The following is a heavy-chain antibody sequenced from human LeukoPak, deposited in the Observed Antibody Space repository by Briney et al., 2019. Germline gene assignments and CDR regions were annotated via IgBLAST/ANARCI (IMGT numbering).Heavy chain of an antibody. D-gene: IGHD4-17*01. J-gene: IGHJ5*02. CDR3: ARAGMTTVTTWRRKGVWFDP. CDR2: ISYDGSNK. Sequence: TGGSLRLSCAASGFTFSSYAMHWVRQAPGKGLEWVAVISYDGSNKYYADSVKGRFTISRDNSKNTLYLQMNSLRAEDTAVYYCARAGMTTVTTWRRKGVWFDPWGQGTLVTVSS. V-gene: IGHV3-30-3*01. CDR1: GFTFSSYA.